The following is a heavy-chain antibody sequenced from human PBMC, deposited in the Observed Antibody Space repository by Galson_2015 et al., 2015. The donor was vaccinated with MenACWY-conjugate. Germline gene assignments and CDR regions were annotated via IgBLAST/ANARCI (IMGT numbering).Heavy chain of an antibody. CDR2: IYPGDSET. CDR1: GYSFTAYW. D-gene: IGHD6-19*01. CDR3: ARDSSGWHNWFDP. J-gene: IGHJ5*02. Sequence: QSGAEVKKPGESLKISCTGSGYSFTAYWIGWVRQMPGKGLEWVGIIYPGDSETRYSPSFQGQVTTSVDKSINTAYLQWNSLKASDTAMYYCARDSSGWHNWFDPWGQGTLVTVSS. V-gene: IGHV5-51*01.